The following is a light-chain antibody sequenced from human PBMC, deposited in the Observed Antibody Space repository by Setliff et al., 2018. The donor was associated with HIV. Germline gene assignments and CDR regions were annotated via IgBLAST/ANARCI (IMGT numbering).Light chain of an antibody. CDR3: SSYTSTSTLFV. Sequence: QSVLTQPPSASGSPGQSVTISCTGTSSDVGGYNYVSWYQQHPGKAPKLRIYDVSNRPSGVSNRFSGSKSGNTASLTISGLQAEDEADYYCSSYTSTSTLFVFGTGTKVTVL. J-gene: IGLJ1*01. CDR1: SSDVGGYNY. V-gene: IGLV2-14*03. CDR2: DVS.